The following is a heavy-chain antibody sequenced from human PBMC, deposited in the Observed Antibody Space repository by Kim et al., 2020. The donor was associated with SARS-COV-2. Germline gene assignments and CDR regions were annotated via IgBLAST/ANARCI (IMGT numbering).Heavy chain of an antibody. J-gene: IGHJ4*02. CDR3: ARSYGVAVAGTYFDY. CDR1: GFTFSSYG. D-gene: IGHD6-19*01. V-gene: IGHV3-30*03. Sequence: GGSLRLSCAASGFTFSSYGMHWVRQAPGKGLEWVAVISYDGSNKYYADSVKGRFTISRDNSKNTLYLQMNSLRAEDTAVYYCARSYGVAVAGTYFDYWGQGTLVTVSS. CDR2: ISYDGSNK.